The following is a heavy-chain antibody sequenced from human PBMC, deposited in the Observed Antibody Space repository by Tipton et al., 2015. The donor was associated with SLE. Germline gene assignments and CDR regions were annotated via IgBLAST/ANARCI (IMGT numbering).Heavy chain of an antibody. Sequence: LRLSCAVYGGSFSGYYWSWIRQPPEKGLEWIAEINHSGSTNYNPSLKSRVTISVDTSKNQFSLKLSSVTAADTAVYYCASSGGRGVFDIWGQGTMVTVSS. V-gene: IGHV4-34*01. CDR1: GGSFSGYY. CDR3: ASSGGRGVFDI. CDR2: INHSGST. J-gene: IGHJ3*02. D-gene: IGHD1-26*01.